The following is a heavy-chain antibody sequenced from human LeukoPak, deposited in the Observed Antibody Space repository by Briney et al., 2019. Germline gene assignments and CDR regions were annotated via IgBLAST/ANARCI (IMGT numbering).Heavy chain of an antibody. CDR1: GFTFSIYG. V-gene: IGHV3-33*01. CDR2: IRYDGSNK. CDR3: ARDGPYYYDSGSYAFDI. J-gene: IGHJ3*02. Sequence: PGRSLRLSCAASGFTFSIYGMHWVRQAPGKGLEWVAVIRYDGSNKYYADSVKGRFTISRDNSKNTLYLQMNSLRAEDTAIYYCARDGPYYYDSGSYAFDIWGQGTMVTASS. D-gene: IGHD3-22*01.